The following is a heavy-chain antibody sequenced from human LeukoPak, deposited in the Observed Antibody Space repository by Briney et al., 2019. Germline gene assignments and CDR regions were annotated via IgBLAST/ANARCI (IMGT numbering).Heavy chain of an antibody. J-gene: IGHJ4*02. CDR1: GFTFISYW. V-gene: IGHV3-7*03. CDR3: ASGTTDIVVVPATLRNYYFDY. D-gene: IGHD2-2*01. CDR2: IKQDGSEK. Sequence: PGGSLRLSCAASGFTFISYWMSWVRQAPGKGLEWVANIKQDGSEKYYVDSVKGRFTISRDNAKNSLYLQMNSLRAEDTAVYYCASGTTDIVVVPATLRNYYFDYWGQGTLVTVSS.